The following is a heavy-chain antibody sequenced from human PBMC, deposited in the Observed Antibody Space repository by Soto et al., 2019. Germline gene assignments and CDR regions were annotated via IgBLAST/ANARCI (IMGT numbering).Heavy chain of an antibody. CDR1: GGSISSSSYY. D-gene: IGHD5-12*01. CDR3: ARQGSGYGFDY. J-gene: IGHJ4*02. V-gene: IGHV4-39*01. CDR2: IYYSGTT. Sequence: QLQLQESGPGLVKPSETLSLTCTVSGGSISSSSYYWGWIRQPPGKGLEWIGNIYYSGTTYYNPSLKSRVTISVDTSKNQFSLKLSSVTAADTAVYYCARQGSGYGFDYWGQGTLVTVSS.